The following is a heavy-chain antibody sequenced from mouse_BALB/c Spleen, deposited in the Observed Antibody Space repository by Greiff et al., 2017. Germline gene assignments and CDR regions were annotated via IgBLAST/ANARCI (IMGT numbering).Heavy chain of an antibody. CDR2: ISSGGSYT. CDR1: GFTFSSYT. CDR3: TRDKDYYDYGGGAMDY. V-gene: IGHV5-6-4*01. Sequence: EVMLVESGGGLVKPGGSLKLSCAASGFTFSSYTMSWVRQTPEKWLEWVATISSGGSYTYYPDSVKGRFTISRDNAKNTLYLQMSSLKSEDTAMYYCTRDKDYYDYGGGAMDYWGQGTSVTVSS. J-gene: IGHJ4*01. D-gene: IGHD2-4*01.